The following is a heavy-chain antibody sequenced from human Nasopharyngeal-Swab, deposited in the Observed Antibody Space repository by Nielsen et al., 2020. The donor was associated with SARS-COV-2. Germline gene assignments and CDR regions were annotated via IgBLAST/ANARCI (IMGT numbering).Heavy chain of an antibody. CDR2: IYWDDDK. Sequence: SGPTLVKPTQTLTLTCTFSGFSLSTSGVGVGWIRQPSGKALEWLALIYWDDDKRYSPSLKSRLTTTKDTSKNQVVLTMTNMDPVDTATYYCAHSSSTAYYFDYWGQGTLVTVSS. CDR3: AHSSSTAYYFDY. J-gene: IGHJ4*02. D-gene: IGHD6-13*01. CDR1: GFSLSTSGVG. V-gene: IGHV2-5*02.